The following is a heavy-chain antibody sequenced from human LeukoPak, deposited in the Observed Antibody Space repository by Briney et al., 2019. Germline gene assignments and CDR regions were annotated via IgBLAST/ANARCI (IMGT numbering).Heavy chain of an antibody. CDR1: GFTFSSYD. Sequence: GGSLRLSCAASGFTFSSYDMHWVRQAPGKGLEWVAVIWYDGSNKYYAGSVKGRFTISRDNSKKTLYLQMNSLRAEDTAVYYCARDRSYGYGGEYFDYWGQGTLVTVSS. CDR3: ARDRSYGYGGEYFDY. CDR2: IWYDGSNK. D-gene: IGHD5-18*01. V-gene: IGHV3-33*01. J-gene: IGHJ4*02.